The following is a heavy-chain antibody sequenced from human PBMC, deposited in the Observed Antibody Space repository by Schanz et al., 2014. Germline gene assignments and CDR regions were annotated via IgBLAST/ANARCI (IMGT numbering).Heavy chain of an antibody. D-gene: IGHD2-15*01. CDR3: AKGMGYCSGGTCYDYYYYGLDV. Sequence: EVQLLESGGGLIQRGESLRLSCSASGFSFSSYAMTWVRQAPGKGLEWVSSISHSGGSKYYADSVKGRFTISRDNSENTLYLQMNSLSADDTAVCYCAKGMGYCSGGTCYDYYYYGLDVWGQGTTVTVSS. CDR1: GFSFSSYA. CDR2: ISHSGGSK. J-gene: IGHJ6*02. V-gene: IGHV3-23*01.